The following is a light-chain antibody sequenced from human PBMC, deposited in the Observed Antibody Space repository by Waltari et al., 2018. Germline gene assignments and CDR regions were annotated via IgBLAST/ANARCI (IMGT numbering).Light chain of an antibody. J-gene: IGKJ4*01. V-gene: IGKV3-20*01. CDR3: QQYGSSPLT. CDR2: GAS. Sequence: EIVLPQSPGTLSLSPGVRATLSCRATQSASSSHLAWYQQKPGQAPRLLISGASSRATGIPDRFSASGSGTDFTLTISRLEPEDFAVYYCQQYGSSPLTFGGGTKVEIK. CDR1: QSASSSH.